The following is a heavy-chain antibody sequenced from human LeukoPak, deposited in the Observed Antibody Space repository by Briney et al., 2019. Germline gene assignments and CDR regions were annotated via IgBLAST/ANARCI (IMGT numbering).Heavy chain of an antibody. CDR3: ARDRFEGYYGNSGGDSFDI. CDR2: IYYSGST. D-gene: IGHD3-22*01. Sequence: SETLSLSCTVSDSSITIGYYWAWIRQPPGKELEWIGSIYYSGSTYYNPSLKSRVTISVDTSKNQFSLKLSSVTAADTAVYYCARDRFEGYYGNSGGDSFDIWGQGTMVTVSS. V-gene: IGHV4-38-2*02. CDR1: DSSITIGYY. J-gene: IGHJ3*02.